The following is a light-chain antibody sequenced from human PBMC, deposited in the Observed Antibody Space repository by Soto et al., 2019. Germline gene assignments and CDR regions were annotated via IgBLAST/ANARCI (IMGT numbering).Light chain of an antibody. CDR3: QQSYSTPPT. Sequence: DFQMTQSPSSLSASVGDRVTITCRVSQSISRYVNWYQQKPGKAPKLLIYAASTLQSGVPSRFSGSGSGTDFTLTISSLQPEDFATYYCQQSYSTPPTFGQGTKVEIK. J-gene: IGKJ1*01. V-gene: IGKV1-39*01. CDR2: AAS. CDR1: QSISRY.